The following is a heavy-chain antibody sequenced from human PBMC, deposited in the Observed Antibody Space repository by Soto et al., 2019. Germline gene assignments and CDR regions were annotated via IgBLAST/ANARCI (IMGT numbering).Heavy chain of an antibody. CDR3: ARGRRGGELPFDY. D-gene: IGHD3-16*01. V-gene: IGHV4-39*01. Sequence: SETLSLTCTVSGGSISSSSYYWGWIRQPPGKGLEWIGSIYYSGSTYYNPSLKSRVTISVDTSKNQFSLKLSSVTAADTAVYYCARGRRGGELPFDYWGQGTLVTVSS. CDR1: GGSISSSSYY. CDR2: IYYSGST. J-gene: IGHJ4*02.